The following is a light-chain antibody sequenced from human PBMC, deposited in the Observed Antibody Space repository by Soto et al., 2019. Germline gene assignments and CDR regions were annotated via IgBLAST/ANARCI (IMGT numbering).Light chain of an antibody. V-gene: IGKV3-20*01. Sequence: ESVLTQSPGTLSLSPGERATLSCRASPSVSSNYLAWYQQKPGQAPRLLIYGASTRASGIPDRFSGSGSGTDFTLTISRLEPEDSAVYYCQQYGSSPTWTFGQGTKVDSK. CDR2: GAS. CDR3: QQYGSSPTWT. J-gene: IGKJ1*01. CDR1: PSVSSNY.